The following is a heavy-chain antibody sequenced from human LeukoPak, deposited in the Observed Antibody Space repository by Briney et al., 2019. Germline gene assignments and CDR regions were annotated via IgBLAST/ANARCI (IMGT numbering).Heavy chain of an antibody. CDR1: GYSFSTYS. J-gene: IGHJ4*02. V-gene: IGHV3-48*04. CDR2: IVGSSSNI. Sequence: GGSLRLSCTASGYSFSTYSMNWVRQAPGKGLEWVSYIVGSSSNIYYADSVKGRFTISRDNAKNSLYLQMDSLRAEDTAVYYCATDSPETAAFDYWGQGTLVTVSS. CDR3: ATDSPETAAFDY. D-gene: IGHD1-1*01.